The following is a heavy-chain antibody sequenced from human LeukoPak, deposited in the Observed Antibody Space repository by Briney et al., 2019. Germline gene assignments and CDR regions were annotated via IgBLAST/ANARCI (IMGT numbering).Heavy chain of an antibody. D-gene: IGHD2-2*01. CDR3: ARLYCSSTSCYLGY. Sequence: SETLSLTCTVSGGSISSYYWSWIRQPPGKGLEWIGYISYRGNTNYNPSLKSRVAISVDTSKNQFSLKLSSVTAADTAVYFCARLYCSSTSCYLGYWGQGTLVTVSS. CDR1: GGSISSYY. CDR2: ISYRGNT. V-gene: IGHV4-59*01. J-gene: IGHJ4*02.